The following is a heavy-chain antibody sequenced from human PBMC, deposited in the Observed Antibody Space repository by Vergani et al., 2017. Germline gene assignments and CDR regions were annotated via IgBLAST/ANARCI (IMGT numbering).Heavy chain of an antibody. J-gene: IGHJ5*02. D-gene: IGHD6-6*01. V-gene: IGHV4-30-2*01. CDR3: ARVDSSIAARVEESGTNNWFDP. Sequence: QLQLQESGSGLVKPSQTLYLTCAVSGGSISSGGYSWSWIRQPPGKGLEWIGYIYHIGSTYYNPSLKSRVTISGDRSKNQFSLKLSAVTAADTAVYYCARVDSSIAARVEESGTNNWFDPWGQGTLVTVSS. CDR1: GGSISSGGYS. CDR2: IYHIGST.